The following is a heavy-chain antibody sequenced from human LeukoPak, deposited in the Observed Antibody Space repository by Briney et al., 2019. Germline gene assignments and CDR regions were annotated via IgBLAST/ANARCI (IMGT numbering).Heavy chain of an antibody. D-gene: IGHD4-23*01. CDR2: ISYDGSNK. CDR1: GFTFSSYA. Sequence: AGGSLRLSCAASGFTFSSYAMHWVRQAPGKGLEWVAVISYDGSNKYYADSVKGRFTISRDNSKNTLYLQMNSLRAEDTAVYYCAREYGGYDAFDIWGQGTMVTVSS. CDR3: AREYGGYDAFDI. V-gene: IGHV3-30-3*01. J-gene: IGHJ3*02.